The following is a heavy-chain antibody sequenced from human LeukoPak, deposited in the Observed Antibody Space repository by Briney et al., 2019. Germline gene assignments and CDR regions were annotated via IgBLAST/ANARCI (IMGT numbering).Heavy chain of an antibody. CDR2: ISAYNGNT. D-gene: IGHD3-22*01. Sequence: ASVKVSCKASGYTFTSYGISWVRQAPGQGLEWMGWISAYNGNTNYAQKLQGRVTMTRNTSISTAYMELSSLRSEDTAVYYCARSDGSGYYLDYWGQGTLVTVSS. V-gene: IGHV1-18*01. CDR3: ARSDGSGYYLDY. CDR1: GYTFTSYG. J-gene: IGHJ4*02.